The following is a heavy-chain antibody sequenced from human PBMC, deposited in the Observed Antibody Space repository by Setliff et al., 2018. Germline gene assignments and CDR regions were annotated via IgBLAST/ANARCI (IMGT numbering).Heavy chain of an antibody. V-gene: IGHV1-2*02. CDR1: GNRFTDYN. Sequence: ASVKVSCKASGNRFTDYNLHWVRQAPGQGLEWMDWINPDSGDTHSAQKFQGRVTMTRDTSINTAYMELGSLTSDDTAFYYCVRSGKFGMRFWFDQWGQGTLVTVSS. D-gene: IGHD1-26*01. CDR2: INPDSGDT. CDR3: VRSGKFGMRFWFDQ. J-gene: IGHJ5*02.